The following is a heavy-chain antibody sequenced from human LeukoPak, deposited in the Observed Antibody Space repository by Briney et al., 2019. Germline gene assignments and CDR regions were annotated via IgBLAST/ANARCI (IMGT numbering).Heavy chain of an antibody. CDR1: GCSISNHY. Sequence: SETLSLNCTVSGCSISNHYWSWIRQPPGKGLEWIGYIYYSGSTSYNPSLKSRVTISVDTSKNQFSLKLSSVTAADTAVYYCARVFDFWSYYMDVWGKGATVTVSS. J-gene: IGHJ6*03. CDR2: IYYSGST. CDR3: ARVFDFWSYYMDV. V-gene: IGHV4-59*11. D-gene: IGHD3-3*01.